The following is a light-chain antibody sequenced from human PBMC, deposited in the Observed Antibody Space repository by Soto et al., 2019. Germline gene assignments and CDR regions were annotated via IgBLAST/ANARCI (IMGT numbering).Light chain of an antibody. CDR1: LSVSSSY. J-gene: IGKJ4*01. V-gene: IGKV3-20*01. Sequence: IVLTQSPGTLSLXXXXXDTXXCRXXLSVSSSYLAWYQQKPGQAPRLLIYGASSRATGIPDRFSGSGSGTDFTLTISRLEPEDFAVYYCQQYGSSPLTFGGGTKVDIK. CDR3: QQYGSSPLT. CDR2: GAS.